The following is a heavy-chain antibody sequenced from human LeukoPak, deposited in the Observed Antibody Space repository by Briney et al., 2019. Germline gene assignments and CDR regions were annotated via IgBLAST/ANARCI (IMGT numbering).Heavy chain of an antibody. CDR1: GLTFSSYA. CDR2: ISGSGGTT. D-gene: IGHD2-2*01. Sequence: PGGSLRLSCAASGLTFSSYAMSWVRQAPGKGLEWVSAISGSGGTTYYADSVKGRFTISRDNSKNTLYLQMSSLRAEDTAVYYCAKEPREYCSSTSCPNWIDPWGQGTLVTVSS. CDR3: AKEPREYCSSTSCPNWIDP. J-gene: IGHJ5*02. V-gene: IGHV3-23*01.